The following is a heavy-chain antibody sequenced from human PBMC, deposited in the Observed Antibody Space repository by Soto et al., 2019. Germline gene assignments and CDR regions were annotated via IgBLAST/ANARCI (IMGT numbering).Heavy chain of an antibody. D-gene: IGHD3-3*01. J-gene: IGHJ4*02. Sequence: GGSLRLSCAASGFTFSSYWMHWVRQAPGKGLEWVSRMNSDGSNTNYEDSVKGRFTISRDNAKNTLYLQMNSLRAEDAAVYYCGRDLYEGFDYWGQGTLVTVSS. CDR1: GFTFSSYW. CDR2: MNSDGSNT. CDR3: GRDLYEGFDY. V-gene: IGHV3-74*01.